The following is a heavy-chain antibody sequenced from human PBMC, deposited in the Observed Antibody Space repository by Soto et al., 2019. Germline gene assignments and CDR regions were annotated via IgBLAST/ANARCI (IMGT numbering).Heavy chain of an antibody. J-gene: IGHJ6*02. D-gene: IGHD2-15*01. CDR2: ISYDGGNK. Sequence: QVQLVESRGGVVQPGRSLRLSCAASGFTFRNYAMHWVRQAPGKGLECVAVISYDGGNKFYRDYVKGRFTISRDNSKNTLYLQINSLRYEDTAVYYCARGDREDIAGVIGVRPGEYGVDVWGQGTTVTVSS. V-gene: IGHV3-30-3*01. CDR1: GFTFRNYA. CDR3: ARGDREDIAGVIGVRPGEYGVDV.